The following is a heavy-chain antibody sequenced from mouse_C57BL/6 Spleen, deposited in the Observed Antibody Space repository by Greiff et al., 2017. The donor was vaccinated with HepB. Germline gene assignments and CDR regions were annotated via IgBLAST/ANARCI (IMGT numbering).Heavy chain of an antibody. CDR3: TRDRDGSSYLAWFAY. J-gene: IGHJ3*01. CDR1: GFTFSSYA. Sequence: EVKLMESGEGLVKPGGSLKLSCAASGFTFSSYAMSWVRQTPEKRLERVAYISSGGDYIYYADTVKGRFTISRDNARNTLYLQMSSLKSEDTAMYYCTRDRDGSSYLAWFAYWGQGTLVTVSA. CDR2: ISSGGDYI. D-gene: IGHD1-1*01. V-gene: IGHV5-9-1*02.